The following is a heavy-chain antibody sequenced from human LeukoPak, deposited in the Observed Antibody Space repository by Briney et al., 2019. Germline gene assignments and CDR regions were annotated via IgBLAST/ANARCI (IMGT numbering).Heavy chain of an antibody. Sequence: SQTLSLTCTVSGGSISSGSYYWSWIRQPAGKGLEWIGRIYTSGSTNYNPSLKSRVTISVDTSKNQFSLKLSSVTAADTAVYYCARDLYYGSGSQFDYWSQGTLVTVSS. CDR3: ARDLYYGSGSQFDY. CDR1: GGSISSGSYY. D-gene: IGHD3-10*01. CDR2: IYTSGST. J-gene: IGHJ4*02. V-gene: IGHV4-61*02.